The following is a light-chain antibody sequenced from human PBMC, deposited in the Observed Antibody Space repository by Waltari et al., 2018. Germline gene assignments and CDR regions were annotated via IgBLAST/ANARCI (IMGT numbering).Light chain of an antibody. CDR1: SGHSSNV. CDR2: VNSDGSH. CDR3: QTGGHGTWV. V-gene: IGLV4-69*01. Sequence: QLVLTQSPSASASLGASVKLTCTLSSGHSSNVIAWLPQRPEKGPRYLRKVNSDGSHSQGDGIRDRFSGSSSGAERYRTISTLQSEDEADYFCQTGGHGTWVFGGGTTLTVL. J-gene: IGLJ3*02.